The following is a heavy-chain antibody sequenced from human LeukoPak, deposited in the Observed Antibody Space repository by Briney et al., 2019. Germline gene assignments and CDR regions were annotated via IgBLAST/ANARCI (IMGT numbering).Heavy chain of an antibody. CDR3: ATCIAVAGTGWFDP. CDR1: GGSFSGYY. D-gene: IGHD6-19*01. V-gene: IGHV4-34*01. J-gene: IGHJ5*02. Sequence: PSETLSLTCAVYGGSFSGYYWSWIRQPPGKGLEWIGEINHSGSTNYNPSLKSRVTISVDTSKNQFSLKLSSVTAADTAVYYCATCIAVAGTGWFDPWGQGTLVTVSS. CDR2: INHSGST.